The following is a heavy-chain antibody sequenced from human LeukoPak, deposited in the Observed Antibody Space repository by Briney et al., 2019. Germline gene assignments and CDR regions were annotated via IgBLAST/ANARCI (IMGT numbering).Heavy chain of an antibody. J-gene: IGHJ4*02. CDR2: ISYDGSNK. CDR1: GFTFSSYA. V-gene: IGHV3-30-3*01. CDR3: ARGAGLGYCSSTSCYTLGINDY. D-gene: IGHD2-2*02. Sequence: GGSLRLSWAASGFTFSSYAKHWGRQAPGKGLGGGAVISYDGSNKYYADSVKGRFTISRDNSKNTLYLQMNSLRAEDTAVYYCARGAGLGYCSSTSCYTLGINDYWGQGTLVTVSS.